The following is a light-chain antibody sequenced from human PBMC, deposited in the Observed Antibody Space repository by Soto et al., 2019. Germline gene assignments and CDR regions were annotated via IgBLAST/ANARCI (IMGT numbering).Light chain of an antibody. CDR3: QQYGSSPTYT. V-gene: IGKV3-20*01. CDR2: GAS. J-gene: IGKJ2*01. CDR1: QSVSGSY. Sequence: EIVLTQSPGTLSLSPGERATLSCRASQSVSGSYLAWYQQKPGQAPRLLIYGASSRATGIPDRFSGSGSGTDFTLTISRLEPEDLAVYYCQQYGSSPTYTFGQGTKREIK.